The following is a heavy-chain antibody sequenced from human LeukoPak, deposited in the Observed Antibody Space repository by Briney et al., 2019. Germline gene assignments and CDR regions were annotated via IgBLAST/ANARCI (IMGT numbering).Heavy chain of an antibody. D-gene: IGHD5-18*01. Sequence: GGSLRLSCAASGFTFSSYAMHWVRQAPGKGLEWVAVISYDGSNKYYADSVKGRFTISRDNSKNTLYLQMNSLRAEDTAVYYCARGGYRLDPWGQGTLVTVSS. J-gene: IGHJ5*02. V-gene: IGHV3-30-3*01. CDR1: GFTFSSYA. CDR3: ARGGYRLDP. CDR2: ISYDGSNK.